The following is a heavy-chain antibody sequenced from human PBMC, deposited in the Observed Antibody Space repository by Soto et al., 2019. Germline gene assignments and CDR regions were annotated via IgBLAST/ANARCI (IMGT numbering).Heavy chain of an antibody. D-gene: IGHD3-22*01. CDR2: IYDNGRS. Sequence: QLQLQESASGLVKPSQTLSLTCAVSGDSISSGGSSWNWIRQPPGKGLQWIGYIYDNGRSYYNPSLKSRLTISVDRSSNHFSLRLSSVTAADTAVYYCARASQYYFDRSGYPTGPHFAFDVWGQGTVVTVSS. CDR3: ARASQYYFDRSGYPTGPHFAFDV. CDR1: GDSISSGGSS. J-gene: IGHJ3*01. V-gene: IGHV4-30-2*01.